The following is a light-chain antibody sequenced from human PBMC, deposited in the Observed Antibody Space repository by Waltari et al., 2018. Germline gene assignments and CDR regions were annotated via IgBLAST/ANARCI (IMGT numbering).Light chain of an antibody. V-gene: IGKV1-39*01. J-gene: IGKJ1*01. CDR3: QQFYSIPPT. CDR2: AAS. CDR1: PSIRSY. Sequence: DIQMTQSPSSLSASVGDRFTITCQTSPSIRSYLNWYQQKQGKAPKHLNYAASSLQSGVPSRCSGSGSGTDFTLTISSLHAEDVAVYYCQQFYSIPPTFGQGTKVEIK.